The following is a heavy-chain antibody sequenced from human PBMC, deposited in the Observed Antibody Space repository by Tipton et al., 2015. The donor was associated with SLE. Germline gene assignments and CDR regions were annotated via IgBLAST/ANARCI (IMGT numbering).Heavy chain of an antibody. D-gene: IGHD2-8*02. Sequence: SLRLSCAASGFTFSDYTMRLVRQAPGKGLEWVAVVSYDGGTKYYGDSVKGRFTISRDNSKNTMTLQMNSLRVEDTAVYYCARDPVLGIPDYFDSWGQGILVTVSS. J-gene: IGHJ4*02. CDR1: GFTFSDYT. CDR2: VSYDGGTK. CDR3: ARDPVLGIPDYFDS. V-gene: IGHV3-30*04.